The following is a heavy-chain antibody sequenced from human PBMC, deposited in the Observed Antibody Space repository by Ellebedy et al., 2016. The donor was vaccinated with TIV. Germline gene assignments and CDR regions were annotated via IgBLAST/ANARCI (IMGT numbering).Heavy chain of an antibody. J-gene: IGHJ4*02. V-gene: IGHV5-10-1*01. CDR3: ARHLGSGGDFDY. CDR2: IDRSDSYT. CDR1: GYSFTNYW. Sequence: GESLKVSCNVSGYSFTNYWISWVRQMPGKGLEWLGKIDRSDSYTRYSPSFQGHITMSTDKSISVAYLQWSSLQASDTALYYCARHLGSGGDFDYWGQGTLLTVSS. D-gene: IGHD3-10*01.